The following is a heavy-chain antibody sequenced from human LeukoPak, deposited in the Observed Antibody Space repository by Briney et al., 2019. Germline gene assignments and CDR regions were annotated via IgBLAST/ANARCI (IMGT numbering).Heavy chain of an antibody. CDR1: GYSISSGYY. CDR2: MYHSGST. CDR3: ARLPSELYYYDSSGYYGY. V-gene: IGHV4-38-2*02. Sequence: SETLSLTCTVSGYSISSGYYWGWIRQPPGKGLEWIGSMYHSGSTHYNPSLKSRVTISVDTSKNQFSLKLSSVTAADTAVYYCARLPSELYYYDSSGYYGYWGQGTLVTVSS. D-gene: IGHD3-22*01. J-gene: IGHJ4*02.